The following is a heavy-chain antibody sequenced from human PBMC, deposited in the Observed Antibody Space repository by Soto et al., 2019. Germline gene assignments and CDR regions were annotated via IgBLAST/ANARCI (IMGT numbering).Heavy chain of an antibody. V-gene: IGHV1-18*01. CDR1: GYTFTTYG. Sequence: QVQLEQSGAEVKKPGESMKVSCKASGYTFTTYGISWVRQAPGQGLEWMGWINGYNGNTDYPQKLQGRVTMTTDTSTSTAYMELRSLRSDDTAVYYCAREGSAPYYYYGMDVWGQGTTVTVSS. J-gene: IGHJ6*02. CDR3: AREGSAPYYYYGMDV. D-gene: IGHD6-19*01. CDR2: INGYNGNT.